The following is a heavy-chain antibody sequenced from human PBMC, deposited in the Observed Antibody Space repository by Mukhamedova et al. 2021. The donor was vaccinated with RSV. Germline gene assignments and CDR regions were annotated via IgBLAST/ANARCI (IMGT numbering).Heavy chain of an antibody. V-gene: IGHV5-51*01. D-gene: IGHD3-22*01. CDR2: IYPGDSDI. CDR3: ASGGAFRDGSGHYTSPYFDY. J-gene: IGHJ4*02. Sequence: GLEWMGIIYPGDSDIRYSPSFQGQVTISADKSISTAYLQWSSLKASDTAKYYCASGGAFRDGSGHYTSPYFDYWGQGTLVTVSS.